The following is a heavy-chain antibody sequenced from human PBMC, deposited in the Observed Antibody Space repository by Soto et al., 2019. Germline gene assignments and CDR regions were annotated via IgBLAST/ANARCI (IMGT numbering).Heavy chain of an antibody. CDR2: ITGSGGNT. CDR3: VKNSEGIAAAGSLDF. D-gene: IGHD6-13*01. V-gene: IGHV3-23*01. CDR1: GFTFTAFA. J-gene: IGHJ4*02. Sequence: GSLRLSCGASGFTFTAFAMTWVRQAPGKGLEWVSVITGSGGNTYYADSVKGRFTISRDNSKNTLYLQMNTLRAEDTAKYYCVKNSEGIAAAGSLDFWGQGTQVTVSS.